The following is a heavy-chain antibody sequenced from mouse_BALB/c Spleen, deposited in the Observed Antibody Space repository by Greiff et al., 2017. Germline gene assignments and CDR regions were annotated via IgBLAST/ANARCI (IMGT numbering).Heavy chain of an antibody. V-gene: IGHV1S137*01. CDR2: ISTYYGDA. Sequence: QVQLQQSGAELVRPGVSVKISCKGSGYTFTDYAMHWVKQSHAKSLEWIGVISTYYGDASYNQKFKGKATMTVDKSSSTAYMELARLTSEDSAIYYCARENYRYAWFAYWGQGTLVTVSA. D-gene: IGHD2-14*01. CDR1: GYTFTDYA. CDR3: ARENYRYAWFAY. J-gene: IGHJ3*01.